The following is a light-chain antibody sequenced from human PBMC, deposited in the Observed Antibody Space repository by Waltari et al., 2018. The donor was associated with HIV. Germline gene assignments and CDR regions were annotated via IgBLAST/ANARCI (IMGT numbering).Light chain of an antibody. Sequence: TITCGLSSGSVSTRYHPSWYQQTPGQAPRTLIYSTNTRPSGVPDRFSGSILGNKAALTITGAQADNESDYYSVVYLDGGVVFGEWTKLTVL. CDR2: STN. V-gene: IGLV8-61*01. J-gene: IGLJ2*01. CDR1: SGSVSTRYH. CDR3: VVYLDGGVV.